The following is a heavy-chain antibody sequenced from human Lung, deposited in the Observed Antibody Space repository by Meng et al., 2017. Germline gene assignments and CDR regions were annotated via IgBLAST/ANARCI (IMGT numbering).Heavy chain of an antibody. D-gene: IGHD3-3*01. J-gene: IGHJ5*02. CDR3: VRGGQDQAYYDFWSGPFDP. CDR2: IYHSGRT. CDR1: GGSISSRNW. Sequence: QWQFPGPGPGLVTPLGTLALTSAVFGGSISSRNWCSWVRQSPGKGLEWIGEIYHSGRTNYNPSLESRVTISLDKSQNHFSLKVKSVTAADTAVYYCVRGGQDQAYYDFWSGPFDPWGQGTLVTVSS. V-gene: IGHV4-4*03.